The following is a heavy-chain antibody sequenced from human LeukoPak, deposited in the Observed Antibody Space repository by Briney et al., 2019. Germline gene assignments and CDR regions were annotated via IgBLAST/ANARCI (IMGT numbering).Heavy chain of an antibody. Sequence: ASVKVSCKASGYTFTSYGISWVRQAPGQGLEWMGWISAYNGNTNYAQKLQGRVTMTTDTSTSTAYMELRSLRSDDTAVYYCARDHSYYDILTGYYTVHAFDIWGQGTMVTVSS. CDR3: ARDHSYYDILTGYYTVHAFDI. CDR2: ISAYNGNT. D-gene: IGHD3-9*01. V-gene: IGHV1-18*01. CDR1: GYTFTSYG. J-gene: IGHJ3*02.